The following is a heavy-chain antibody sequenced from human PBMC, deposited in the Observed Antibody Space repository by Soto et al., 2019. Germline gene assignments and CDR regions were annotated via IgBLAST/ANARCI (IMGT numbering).Heavy chain of an antibody. CDR3: GKMGVGGTIAIFDY. Sequence: EVQLLESGGGLVQPGGSLRLSCAASGFTFSTYAMSWVRQAPGKGLEWVSAISGSGASTYYADSVKGRFTISRDNAKNTLDLQMNSLRGEDTAVYYCGKMGVGGTIAIFDYWGQGTLVTVSS. CDR2: ISGSGAST. D-gene: IGHD1-26*01. V-gene: IGHV3-23*01. CDR1: GFTFSTYA. J-gene: IGHJ4*02.